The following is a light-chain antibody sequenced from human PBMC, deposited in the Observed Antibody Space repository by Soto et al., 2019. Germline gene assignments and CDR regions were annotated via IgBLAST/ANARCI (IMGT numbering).Light chain of an antibody. V-gene: IGLV1-51*02. CDR1: SSNIGSDY. J-gene: IGLJ2*01. CDR3: AAWDKSLSGGV. CDR2: ENN. Sequence: QSVLTQPPSVSAAPGQSVTISCSGSSSNIGSDYVSWYQHLPGTAPKLLIYENNKRPSGIPDRFSGSKSGTSATLGITGLQTGDEADYYCAAWDKSLSGGVFGGGTKLTVL.